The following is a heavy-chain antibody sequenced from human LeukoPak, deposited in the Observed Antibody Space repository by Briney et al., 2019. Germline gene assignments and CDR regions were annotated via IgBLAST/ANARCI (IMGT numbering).Heavy chain of an antibody. Sequence: PGGSLRLSCAAFGFTFSSYAMSWARQAPGKGLEWVSSIIGSGGSTYYAGSVKGRFTISRDNSNPTLYRQMNSLRAEDTAVYYCATTPRRTFGGVIVPRPYYFDYWGQGTLVTVSS. D-gene: IGHD3-16*02. CDR3: ATTPRRTFGGVIVPRPYYFDY. V-gene: IGHV3-23*01. J-gene: IGHJ4*02. CDR1: GFTFSSYA. CDR2: IIGSGGST.